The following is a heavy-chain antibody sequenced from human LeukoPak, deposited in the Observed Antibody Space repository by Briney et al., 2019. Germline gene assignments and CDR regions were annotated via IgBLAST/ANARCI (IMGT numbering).Heavy chain of an antibody. J-gene: IGHJ4*02. Sequence: ETLSLTCVVYGESFSGYYWGWIRQPPGKGLEWIGSIYSSGSTYYNASLQSRDTISIETSKNQISLRLNSVTAADTAIYYCAKSGGYGLIDYWGQGTLVTVSS. V-gene: IGHV4-34*01. CDR2: IYSSGST. CDR3: AKSGGYGLIDY. CDR1: GESFSGYY. D-gene: IGHD1-26*01.